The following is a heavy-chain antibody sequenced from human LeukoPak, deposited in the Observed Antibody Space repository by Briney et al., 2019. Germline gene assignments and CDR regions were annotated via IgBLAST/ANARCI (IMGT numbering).Heavy chain of an antibody. J-gene: IGHJ4*02. Sequence: SETLSLTCSVSGGSISLSYYYWGWIRQPPGKALEWIGSVYYSGTTSYNPSLKSRVTISVDTSKNQFSLKLSSVTAADTAVYYCARVPTVTFFDYWGQGTLVTVSS. V-gene: IGHV4-39*01. CDR1: GGSISLSYYY. CDR3: ARVPTVTFFDY. D-gene: IGHD4-17*01. CDR2: VYYSGTT.